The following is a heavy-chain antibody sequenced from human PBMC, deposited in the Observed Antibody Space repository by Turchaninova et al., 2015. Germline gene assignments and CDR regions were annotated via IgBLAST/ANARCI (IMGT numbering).Heavy chain of an antibody. CDR2: INHSGST. Sequence: QVQLQQWGAGRLKPSETLSITCAVSGGSSSGYYRSGIRQPPGKGVEWIGEINHSGSTNYNPSLKSRVTISVDTSKNQFSLKLSSVTAADTAVYYCARGRGLGYFDYWGQGTLVTVSS. J-gene: IGHJ4*02. CDR3: ARGRGLGYFDY. D-gene: IGHD7-27*01. V-gene: IGHV4-34*01. CDR1: GGSSSGYY.